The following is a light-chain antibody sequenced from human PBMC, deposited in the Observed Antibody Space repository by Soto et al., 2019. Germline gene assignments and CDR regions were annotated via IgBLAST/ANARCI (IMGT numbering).Light chain of an antibody. V-gene: IGKV1-39*01. CDR1: QSISSY. J-gene: IGKJ3*01. CDR3: QQSYSTPLT. Sequence: DIQMTQSPSSLSASVGDRVTITCRASQSISSYLNWYQQKPGKAPKLLIYPASSLQSGVPSRFSGSGSGTDFTLTISSLQPEDFATYSCQQSYSTPLTSGPGTKVDI. CDR2: PAS.